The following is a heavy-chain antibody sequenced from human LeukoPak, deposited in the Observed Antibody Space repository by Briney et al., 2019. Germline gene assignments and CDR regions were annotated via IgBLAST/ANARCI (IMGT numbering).Heavy chain of an antibody. CDR3: ARDGGYSSSWYRPMYITQENWFDP. CDR1: GGSISSGSYY. J-gene: IGHJ5*02. D-gene: IGHD6-13*01. V-gene: IGHV4-61*02. CDR2: IYTSGST. Sequence: PSQTLSLTCTVSGGSISSGSYYWSWLRQPAGKGLEWIGRIYTSGSTNYNPSLKSRVTISVDTSKNQFSLKLSSVTAADTAVYYCARDGGYSSSWYRPMYITQENWFDPWGQGTLVTVSS.